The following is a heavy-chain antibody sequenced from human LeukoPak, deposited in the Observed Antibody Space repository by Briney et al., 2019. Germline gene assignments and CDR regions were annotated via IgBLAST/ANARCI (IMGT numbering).Heavy chain of an antibody. CDR3: ARGPEGSWSAFDI. D-gene: IGHD2-15*01. CDR2: IYTSGST. J-gene: IGHJ3*02. Sequence: SETLSLTCTVSGGSISSGSYYWSWIRQPAGKGLEWIGRIYTSGSTNYNPSLKSRVTISVDTSKNQFSLKLSSVTAADTAVYYCARGPEGSWSAFDIWGQGTMVTVSS. CDR1: GGSISSGSYY. V-gene: IGHV4-61*02.